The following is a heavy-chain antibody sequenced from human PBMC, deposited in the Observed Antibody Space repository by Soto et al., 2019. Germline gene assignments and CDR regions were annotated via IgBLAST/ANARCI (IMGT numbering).Heavy chain of an antibody. CDR3: VKGRGANCRDPTCYMFDS. CDR2: ISNDGSYD. Sequence: VQLAESGGGVVQPGRSLRLSCVASGFTFSSYGMTWVRQAPGKGLEWVAVISNDGSYDFYADSVKGRFTISRDNSKNTLILQMNSLKPEDTALYFCVKGRGANCRDPTCYMFDSWGQGERVTVS. CDR1: GFTFSSYG. V-gene: IGHV3-30*18. D-gene: IGHD2-2*01. J-gene: IGHJ4*02.